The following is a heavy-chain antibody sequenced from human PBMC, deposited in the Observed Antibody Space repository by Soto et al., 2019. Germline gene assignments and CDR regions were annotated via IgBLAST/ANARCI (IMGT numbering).Heavy chain of an antibody. CDR1: GGSISSGGYY. D-gene: IGHD4-17*01. V-gene: IGHV4-31*03. Sequence: PSETLSLTCTVSGGSISSGGYYWSWIRQHPGKGLEWIGCIYYSGSTYYNPALKSRVTISVDTSKNQFSLKLSSVTAADTAVYYCASVSPAPGSVGDGRTGDSIDYWGQGTLVTVSS. CDR2: IYYSGST. CDR3: ASVSPAPGSVGDGRTGDSIDY. J-gene: IGHJ4*02.